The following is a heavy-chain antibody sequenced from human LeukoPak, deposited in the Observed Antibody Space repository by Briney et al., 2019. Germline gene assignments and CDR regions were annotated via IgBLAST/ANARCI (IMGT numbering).Heavy chain of an antibody. CDR1: GSSFTSYW. D-gene: IGHD2-2*01. Sequence: GESLKISCKGSGSSFTSYWIGWVRQMPGKGLEWMGIIYPGDSDTRYSPSFQGQVTISADKSISTAYLQWSSLKASGTAMYYCARRYCSSTSCYAFDIWGQGTMVTVSS. CDR3: ARRYCSSTSCYAFDI. J-gene: IGHJ3*02. CDR2: IYPGDSDT. V-gene: IGHV5-51*01.